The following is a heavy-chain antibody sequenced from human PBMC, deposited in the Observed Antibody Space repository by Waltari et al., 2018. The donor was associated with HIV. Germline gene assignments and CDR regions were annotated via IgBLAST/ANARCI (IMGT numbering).Heavy chain of an antibody. CDR1: GFPFCSFS. CDR3: ARALTNFGGF. D-gene: IGHD4-17*01. J-gene: IGHJ4*02. V-gene: IGHV3-21*01. CDR2: ISSGSSFI. Sequence: EVQLVESGGGLVKLGGSRRLDCAGTGFPFCSFSMNWVRQAPGKGLEWVASISSGSSFIDYADSVKGRFTISRDNAKNSLYLQMKSLRVEDTALYYCARALTNFGGFWGQGTLVTVSS.